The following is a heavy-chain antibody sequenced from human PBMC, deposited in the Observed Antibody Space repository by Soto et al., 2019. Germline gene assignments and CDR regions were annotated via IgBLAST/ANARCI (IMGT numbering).Heavy chain of an antibody. D-gene: IGHD6-19*01. CDR2: INPNSGGT. Sequence: QVQLVQSGAEVKKPGASVKVSCKASGYTFTGYCMHWVRQAPGQGLEWMGWINPNSGGTNYAQKFQGWVTMTRDTSISTAYMELSRLRSDDTAVYYCAREMSAQWLVGDWFDPWGQGTLVTVSS. J-gene: IGHJ5*02. CDR3: AREMSAQWLVGDWFDP. V-gene: IGHV1-2*04. CDR1: GYTFTGYC.